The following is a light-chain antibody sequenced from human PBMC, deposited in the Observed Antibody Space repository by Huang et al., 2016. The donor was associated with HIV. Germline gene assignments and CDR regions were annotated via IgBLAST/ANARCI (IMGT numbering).Light chain of an antibody. CDR2: SSS. V-gene: IGKV3-20*01. Sequence: EIVLTQSPGTLSLSPGERATLSCRTGQSVMLSYLAWYQQKPGQAPRLLLYSSSTRATGSPDRFSGTGSGTDFTLTISRLEPEDFAVYYCQHYGTSPYTFGQGTKLEI. J-gene: IGKJ2*01. CDR3: QHYGTSPYT. CDR1: QSVMLSY.